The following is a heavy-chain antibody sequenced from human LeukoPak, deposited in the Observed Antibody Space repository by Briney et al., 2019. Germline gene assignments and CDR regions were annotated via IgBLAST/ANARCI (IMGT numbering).Heavy chain of an antibody. J-gene: IGHJ4*02. CDR3: ASEVGY. V-gene: IGHV3-43*01. CDR2: ISWDGGST. Sequence: GGSLRLSCAASGFTFDDYTMHWVRQAPGKGLEWVSLISWDGGSTYYADSVKGRFTTSRDNSKNSLYLQMNSLRTEDTALYYCASEVGYWGQGTLVTVSS. CDR1: GFTFDDYT.